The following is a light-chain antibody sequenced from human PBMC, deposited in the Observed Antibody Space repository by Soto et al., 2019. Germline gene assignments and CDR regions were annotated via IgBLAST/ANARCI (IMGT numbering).Light chain of an antibody. CDR1: QSLVHRDGNTY. CDR2: MIS. V-gene: IGKV2-24*01. J-gene: IGKJ2*01. Sequence: EIVMTQTPLSSRVTLGQPASISCRSRQSLVHRDGNTYLSWLHQRPGQPPRLLIYMISNRFSGVPDRFSGSGAATDFTLRISRVEAEDVWVYYCMQATQPYTFGQGNKLEIK. CDR3: MQATQPYT.